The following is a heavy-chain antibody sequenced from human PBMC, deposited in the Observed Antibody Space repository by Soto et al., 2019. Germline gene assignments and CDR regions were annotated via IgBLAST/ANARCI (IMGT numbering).Heavy chain of an antibody. CDR1: GFTFRRYV. D-gene: IGHD1-26*01. V-gene: IGHV3-23*01. CDR2: ISTSGGST. Sequence: GGSLRLSCAASGFTFRRYVMNWVRQAPGKGPEWVSSISTSGGSTYFADSVKGRFTISRDNSKDTLYLQMNSLRAEDTAVYYCAKDSRPLTKEFGSDWFAPWGQGTLVPVSS. CDR3: AKDSRPLTKEFGSDWFAP. J-gene: IGHJ5*02.